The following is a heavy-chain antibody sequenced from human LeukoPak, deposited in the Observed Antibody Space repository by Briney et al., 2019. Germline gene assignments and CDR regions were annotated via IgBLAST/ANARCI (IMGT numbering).Heavy chain of an antibody. CDR2: MNPNSGNT. CDR3: ARGLQAAAGTIDY. CDR1: GYTFTSYD. Sequence: ASVKVSCKASGYTFTSYDINWVRQATEQGLEWMGWMNPNSGNTGYAQKFQGRVTMTRNTSISTAYMELSSLRSEDTAVYYCARGLQAAAGTIDYWGQGTLVTVSS. J-gene: IGHJ4*02. V-gene: IGHV1-8*01. D-gene: IGHD6-13*01.